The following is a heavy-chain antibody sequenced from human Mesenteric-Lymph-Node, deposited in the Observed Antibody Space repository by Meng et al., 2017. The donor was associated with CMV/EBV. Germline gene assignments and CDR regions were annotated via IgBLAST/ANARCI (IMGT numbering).Heavy chain of an antibody. CDR3: VREANDLSQSADVYFFDW. CDR1: GFTFGHHD. D-gene: IGHD2-21*01. V-gene: IGHV3-11*04. CDR2: ITGAGSTL. Sequence: GESLKISCAASGFTFGHHDMAWIRQAPGKGLQWVAYITGAGSTLSYADSVKGRFIISRDNAQNAVFLEMNSLRVEDTAVYYCVREANDLSQSADVYFFDWWGQGTLVTVSS. J-gene: IGHJ4*02.